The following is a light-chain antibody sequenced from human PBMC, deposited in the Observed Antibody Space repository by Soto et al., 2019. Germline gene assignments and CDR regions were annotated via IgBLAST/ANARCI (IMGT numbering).Light chain of an antibody. CDR1: QSVSSS. CDR3: QQYESFSPYT. CDR2: DAS. J-gene: IGKJ2*01. V-gene: IGKV1-5*01. Sequence: DIQMTQSPSTLSAFVGNRVTITCRASQSVSSSLAWYQQKPGKAPKLLTYDASTLESGVPSRVCGGGYGTEFTLTSNRLQPGDFATYYCQQYESFSPYTFGQGTRLES.